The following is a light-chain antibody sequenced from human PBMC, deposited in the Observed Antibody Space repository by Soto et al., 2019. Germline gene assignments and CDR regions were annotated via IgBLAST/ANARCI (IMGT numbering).Light chain of an antibody. V-gene: IGKV3-11*01. CDR3: QQRSSLIT. Sequence: EIGLTQSPATLSLWPGETATHACRASQSVGSYLSWYQQKPGQAPRLLIYDSSVRAPGIPARFSGSGSGTDFTLSISSLEPEDFALYYCQQRSSLITFGQGTRLEIE. CDR1: QSVGSY. J-gene: IGKJ5*01. CDR2: DSS.